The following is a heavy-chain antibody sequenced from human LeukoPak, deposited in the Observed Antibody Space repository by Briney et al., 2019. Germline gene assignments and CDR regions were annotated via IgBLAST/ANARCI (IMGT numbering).Heavy chain of an antibody. D-gene: IGHD5-12*01. CDR1: GGSISSGGYS. CDR3: ARGSLRLMGSFDY. V-gene: IGHV4-30-2*01. Sequence: SSQTLSLTCAVSGGSISSGGYSWSWIRQPPGKGLEWIGYIYHSGSTYYNPSLKSRVTISVDRSKNQFSLKLSSVTAADTAVYYCARGSLRLMGSFDYWGQGTLVTVSS. CDR2: IYHSGST. J-gene: IGHJ4*02.